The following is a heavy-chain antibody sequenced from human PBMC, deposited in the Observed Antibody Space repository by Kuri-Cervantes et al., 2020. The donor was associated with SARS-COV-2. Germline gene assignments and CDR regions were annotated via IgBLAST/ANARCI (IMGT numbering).Heavy chain of an antibody. D-gene: IGHD2-8*02. CDR2: INYSGST. CDR3: ARGEGIVLVVYALAFDI. V-gene: IGHV4-34*01. J-gene: IGHJ3*02. CDR1: GGSFSGYY. Sequence: GSLRLSCAVYGGSFSGYYWSWIRQPPGKGLEWIGEINYSGSTNYNPSLKSRVTISVDTSKNQFSLKLSSVAAADTAVYYCARGEGIVLVVYALAFDIWGQGTMVTVSS.